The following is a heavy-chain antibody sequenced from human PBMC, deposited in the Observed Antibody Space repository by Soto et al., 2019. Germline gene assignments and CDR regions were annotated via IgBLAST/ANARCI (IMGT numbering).Heavy chain of an antibody. D-gene: IGHD3-16*02. J-gene: IGHJ5*02. Sequence: PSETLSLTCAVYGGSFSGYYWSWIRQPPGKGLEWIGEINHSGSTNYNPSLKSRVTISVDTSKNQFSLKLSSVTAADTAVYYCARGKDDYIWGSYRYNWFDPWAREPSSPSPQ. V-gene: IGHV4-34*01. CDR3: ARGKDDYIWGSYRYNWFDP. CDR1: GGSFSGYY. CDR2: INHSGST.